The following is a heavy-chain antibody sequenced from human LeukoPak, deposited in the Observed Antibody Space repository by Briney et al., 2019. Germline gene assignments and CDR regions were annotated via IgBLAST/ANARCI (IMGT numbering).Heavy chain of an antibody. D-gene: IGHD2-15*01. CDR1: GGSFSGFH. CDR2: INHSGST. Sequence: SETLSLTCAVYGGSFSGFHWNWIRQPPGKGLEWIGDINHSGSTHYNPSLKSRVTISVDTSKNQFSLKLSSVTAADTAVYYCARIRGRGYCSGGSCRTYYYYMDVWGKGTTVTISS. V-gene: IGHV4-34*01. CDR3: ARIRGRGYCSGGSCRTYYYYMDV. J-gene: IGHJ6*03.